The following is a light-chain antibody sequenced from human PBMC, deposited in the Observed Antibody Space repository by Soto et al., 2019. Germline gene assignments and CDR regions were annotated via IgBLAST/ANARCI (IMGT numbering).Light chain of an antibody. CDR3: QQYNSYSRT. Sequence: DIQMTQSPSTLSASVGDRVTITCRASESISAWLALYQQKPGEVPKLLIDKASSLESGVPSRFSGSGSGTEFTLTISSLQPDDFATYYCQQYNSYSRTFGQGTKVDIK. V-gene: IGKV1-5*03. CDR1: ESISAW. CDR2: KAS. J-gene: IGKJ1*01.